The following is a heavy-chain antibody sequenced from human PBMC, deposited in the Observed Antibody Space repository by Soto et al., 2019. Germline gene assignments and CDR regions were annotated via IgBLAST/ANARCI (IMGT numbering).Heavy chain of an antibody. CDR3: ARGNHRWLQLWYFDL. V-gene: IGHV1-69*12. CDR2: IIPIFGTA. CDR1: GGTFSSYT. J-gene: IGHJ2*01. Sequence: QVQLVQSGAEVKKPGSSVTVSCKASGGTFSSYTISWVRQAPGQGLEWMGGIIPIFGTANYAQQFQGRVTITADESTGTVSMELSSLRSEDTAVYYCARGNHRWLQLWYFDLWGRGTLVTVAS. D-gene: IGHD5-12*01.